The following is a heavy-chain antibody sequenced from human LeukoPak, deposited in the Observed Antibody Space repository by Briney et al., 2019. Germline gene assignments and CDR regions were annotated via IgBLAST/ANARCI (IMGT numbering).Heavy chain of an antibody. CDR1: GGSLCGSSHY. J-gene: IGHJ6*02. Sequence: PSETLSLTCTVSGGSLCGSSHYWGWIRQSPGKGLEWLGSIYYSGSTYYNPSLKSRVTISVDTSKNQFSLKLSSVTAADTAVYYCAREVQLRYGMDVWGQGTTVTVSS. D-gene: IGHD2-2*01. CDR2: IYYSGST. CDR3: AREVQLRYGMDV. V-gene: IGHV4-39*07.